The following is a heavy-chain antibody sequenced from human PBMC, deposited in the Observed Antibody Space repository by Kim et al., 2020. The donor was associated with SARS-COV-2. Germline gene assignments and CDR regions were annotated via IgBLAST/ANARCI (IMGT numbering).Heavy chain of an antibody. CDR1: GDSFNSDY. J-gene: IGHJ4*02. Sequence: SETLSLTCIVSGDSFNSDYWTWIRQPPGKGLEWIGYVHYSGNTYYNPSLKSRVTISMDRSKNQFSLKVNTVTAADTAVYYCARGQLMLRHWGQGTLVTVSS. CDR2: VHYSGNT. CDR3: ARGQLMLRH. D-gene: IGHD1-1*01. V-gene: IGHV4-59*13.